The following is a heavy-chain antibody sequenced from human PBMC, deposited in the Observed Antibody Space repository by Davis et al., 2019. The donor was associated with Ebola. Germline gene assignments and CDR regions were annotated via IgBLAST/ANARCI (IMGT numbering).Heavy chain of an antibody. CDR1: GGSISSINW. V-gene: IGHV4-4*02. D-gene: IGHD3-10*01. CDR3: ARTALTSVSPSGLGYNYFDL. Sequence: MPSETLSLTFAVSGGSISSINWWSWVRQPPGKGLEWIGEIYHSGSTNYNPSLKSRVTILVDMSKNHVSLRLNSVTAADTAVFYCARTALTSVSPSGLGYNYFDLWGQGTLVTVSS. CDR2: IYHSGST. J-gene: IGHJ5*01.